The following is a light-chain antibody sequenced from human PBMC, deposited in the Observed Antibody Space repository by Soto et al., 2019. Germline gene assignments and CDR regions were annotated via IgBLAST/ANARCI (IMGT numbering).Light chain of an antibody. J-gene: IGKJ1*01. CDR1: QSVGSY. CDR2: DAS. CDR3: QQRSNWWT. V-gene: IGKV3-11*01. Sequence: EVVSTQSPATLSLSPGERATLSCRASQSVGSYLAWYQQKPGQAPRLLIYDASNRATGIPARFSGSGSGTDFTLTISSLEPEDFAVYYCQQRSNWWTFGQGTKVDIK.